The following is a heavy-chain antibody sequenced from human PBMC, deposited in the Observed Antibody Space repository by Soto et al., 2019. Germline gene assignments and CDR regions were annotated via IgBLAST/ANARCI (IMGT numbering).Heavy chain of an antibody. CDR2: ISGGNDNA. J-gene: IGHJ4*02. V-gene: IGHV1-3*05. Sequence: QVQLVQSGAEEKKPGASVKVSCKTSEYIFTTYALHWVRQAPGQRLEWMGWISGGNDNAKYSSKFRGRVXXTXDXXASTDYMELSGLTSEDTAVYYCAKGAGSGYNPFDNWGQGTLVTVSS. D-gene: IGHD5-12*01. CDR1: EYIFTTYA. CDR3: AKGAGSGYNPFDN.